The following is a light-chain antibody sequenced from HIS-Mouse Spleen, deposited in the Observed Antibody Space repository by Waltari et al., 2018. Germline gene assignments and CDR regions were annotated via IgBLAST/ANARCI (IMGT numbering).Light chain of an antibody. J-gene: IGKJ3*01. V-gene: IGKV2-30*02. CDR1: QRRVHTDGKTY. CDR2: KVS. CDR3: MQGIHWPLT. Sequence: EVVMTQSPLSMPVTFGQPASISCRSTQRRVHTDGKTYVHWFQQRPGHSPRRLIYKVSNRNYGVPDRFSCSGSGSDFTRKICRVEDEDVEIYYCMQGIHWPLTFGRVTKVDIK.